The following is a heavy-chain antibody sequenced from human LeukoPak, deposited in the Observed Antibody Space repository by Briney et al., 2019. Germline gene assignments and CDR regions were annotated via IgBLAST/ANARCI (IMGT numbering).Heavy chain of an antibody. CDR2: IYSGGNT. D-gene: IGHD2-2*02. CDR3: AKAIWVAATSSWFCLDY. CDR1: GFTVSSNY. J-gene: IGHJ4*02. V-gene: IGHV3-66*02. Sequence: GGSLRLSCAASGFTVSSNYMSWVRQAPGKGLDWVSVIYSGGNTYYADSVKGRFTISRDNSRNTLYLQMNSLRPEDTAVYYCAKAIWVAATSSWFCLDYWGQGTLVTVSS.